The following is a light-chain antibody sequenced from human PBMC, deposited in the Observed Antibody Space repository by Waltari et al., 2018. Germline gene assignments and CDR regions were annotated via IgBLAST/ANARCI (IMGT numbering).Light chain of an antibody. CDR1: TLRRYY. Sequence: SSDLTQDPSVSVALGQTVRITCHGDTLRRYYAIWYQQRPGQAPILVLYGPDNRPSGIPDRFSGSTSGNTASLTITGAQAEDEADYYCHSRETFSTRLFGGGTRLTV. CDR2: GPD. CDR3: HSRETFSTRL. J-gene: IGLJ2*01. V-gene: IGLV3-19*01.